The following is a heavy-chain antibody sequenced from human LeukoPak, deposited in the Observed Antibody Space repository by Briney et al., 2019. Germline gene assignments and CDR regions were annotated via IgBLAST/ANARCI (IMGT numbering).Heavy chain of an antibody. V-gene: IGHV4-59*02. CDR2: IYYSGST. Sequence: SETLSLTCTVSGGSVSSYYWSWIRQPPGKGLEWIGYIYYSGSTNYNPSLKSRVTISVDTSKNQFSLKLSSVTAADTAVYYCARARSYPAFDIWGQGTMVTVSS. D-gene: IGHD1-26*01. J-gene: IGHJ3*02. CDR3: ARARSYPAFDI. CDR1: GGSVSSYY.